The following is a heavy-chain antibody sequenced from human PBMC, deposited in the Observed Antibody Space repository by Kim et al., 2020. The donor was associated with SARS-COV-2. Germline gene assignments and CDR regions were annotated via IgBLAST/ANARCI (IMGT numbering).Heavy chain of an antibody. CDR1: GFTFGDYA. D-gene: IGHD5-12*01. CDR3: AKDIKWKWLQGYYYGMDV. Sequence: GGSLRLSCAASGFTFGDYAMHWVRQAPGKGLEWVSGISWNSGSIGYADSVKGRFTISRDNAKNSLYLQMNSLRAEDTALYYCAKDIKWKWLQGYYYGMDVWGQGTTVTVSS. CDR2: ISWNSGSI. J-gene: IGHJ6*02. V-gene: IGHV3-9*01.